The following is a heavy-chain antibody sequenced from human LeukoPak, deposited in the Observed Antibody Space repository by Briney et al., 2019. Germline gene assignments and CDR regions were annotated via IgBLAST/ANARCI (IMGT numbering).Heavy chain of an antibody. CDR1: GFTFSSYG. J-gene: IGHJ3*02. CDR2: ISGSGGST. V-gene: IGHV3-23*01. Sequence: HPGGSLRLSCAASGFTFSSYGMSWVRQAPGKGLEWVSAISGSGGSTYYAYSVKGRFSISRDNAKKSLYLQMNSLRAEDTAVYYCARDHHRRLYDSQARDTFDIWGQGTMVTVSS. D-gene: IGHD3-22*01. CDR3: ARDHHRRLYDSQARDTFDI.